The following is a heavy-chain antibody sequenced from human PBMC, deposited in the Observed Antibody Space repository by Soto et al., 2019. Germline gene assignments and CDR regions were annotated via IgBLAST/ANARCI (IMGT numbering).Heavy chain of an antibody. V-gene: IGHV4-59*01. CDR3: ARARSVYVLPYFGMDG. CDR1: GGSISNYH. CDR2: IYYSGST. J-gene: IGHJ6*02. Sequence: PSETLSLTCNVSGGSISNYHWSWIRQPPGKGLEWIGYIYYSGSTDYNPSLKSRVTISVDTSKNLFTMRLSSETAADTAVYYCARARSVYVLPYFGMDGWGQGTTVTVSS. D-gene: IGHD2-8*02.